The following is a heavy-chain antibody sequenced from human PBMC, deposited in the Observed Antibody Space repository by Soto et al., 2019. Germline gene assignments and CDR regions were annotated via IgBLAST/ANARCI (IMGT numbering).Heavy chain of an antibody. Sequence: EVQILESGGGLVQPGGSLRLSCAASGLTFSSSAMNWVRQAPGKGLEWVSIISDSGGRTYYADSVKGRFTISRDNSKNTLYLQMNSLRAEDTAMYYCENSINLHWQNWFDLWGQGTLVTVSS. J-gene: IGHJ5*02. CDR3: ENSINLHWQNWFDL. V-gene: IGHV3-23*01. D-gene: IGHD1-1*01. CDR2: ISDSGGRT. CDR1: GLTFSSSA.